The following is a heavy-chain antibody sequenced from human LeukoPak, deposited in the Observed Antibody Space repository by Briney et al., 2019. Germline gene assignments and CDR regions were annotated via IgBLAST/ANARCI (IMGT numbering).Heavy chain of an antibody. V-gene: IGHV4-30-2*01. CDR2: IYRSGST. CDR1: GGSISSGGYS. J-gene: IGHJ4*02. D-gene: IGHD5-18*01. CDR3: ARGDTAMAYYFDY. Sequence: PSQTLSLTCAVSGGSISSGGYSWSWIRQPPGKGLEWIGYIYRSGSTYYNPSLKSRVTISVDRSKNQFSLKLSSVTAADTAVYYCARGDTAMAYYFDYWGQGTLVTVSS.